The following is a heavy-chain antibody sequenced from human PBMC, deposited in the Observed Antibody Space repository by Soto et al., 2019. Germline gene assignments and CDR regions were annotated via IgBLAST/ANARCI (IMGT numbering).Heavy chain of an antibody. CDR1: GYTFTRYG. Sequence: GASVKVSCKASGYTFTRYGITWVRQARGQGLEWMGWMNCNSGNTDYAQKFQGRVTMTRNTSISTAYMELSSLRSEDTAVYYCARGLVYGSGRNWFDPWGQGTLVTVSS. D-gene: IGHD3-10*01. J-gene: IGHJ5*02. V-gene: IGHV1-8*01. CDR2: MNCNSGNT. CDR3: ARGLVYGSGRNWFDP.